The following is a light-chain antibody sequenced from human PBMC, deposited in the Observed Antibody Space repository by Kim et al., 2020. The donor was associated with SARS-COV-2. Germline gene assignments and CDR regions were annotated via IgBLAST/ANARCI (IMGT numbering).Light chain of an antibody. CDR3: LQHYNYPWT. J-gene: IGKJ1*01. Sequence: ASVGDRVTITCRASQGISIYLAWFQQKPGKVPERLIYAASSLQSGVPSRFSGSGSGTEFTLTISSLQPEDFATYYCLQHYNYPWTFGQGTKVDIK. V-gene: IGKV1-17*03. CDR1: QGISIY. CDR2: AAS.